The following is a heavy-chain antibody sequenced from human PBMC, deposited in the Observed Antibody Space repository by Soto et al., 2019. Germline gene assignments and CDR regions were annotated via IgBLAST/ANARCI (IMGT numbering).Heavy chain of an antibody. J-gene: IGHJ4*02. CDR3: ARDTQWLDSGQIDY. CDR2: ISSSSSYI. Sequence: VQLVESGGGVVQPGRSLRLSCAASGFTFSSYSMNWVRQAPGKGLEWVSSISSSSSYIYYADSVKGRFTISRDNAKNSLYLQMNSLRAEDTAVYYCARDTQWLDSGQIDYWGQGTLVTVSS. D-gene: IGHD6-19*01. V-gene: IGHV3-21*01. CDR1: GFTFSSYS.